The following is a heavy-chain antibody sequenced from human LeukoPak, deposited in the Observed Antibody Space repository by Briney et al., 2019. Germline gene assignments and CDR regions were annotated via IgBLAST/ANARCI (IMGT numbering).Heavy chain of an antibody. CDR1: GGSISSSTYY. J-gene: IGHJ4*02. CDR3: ARGYYDSSGYYLAAY. V-gene: IGHV4-39*01. CDR2: MYYSGST. D-gene: IGHD3-22*01. Sequence: ASETLSLTCTVSGGSISSSTYYWGWVRQPPGKGPEWIGSMYYSGSTYYNPSLKSRVTISVDTSKNQFSLKLSSVTAADTAVYYCARGYYDSSGYYLAAYWGQGTLVTAS.